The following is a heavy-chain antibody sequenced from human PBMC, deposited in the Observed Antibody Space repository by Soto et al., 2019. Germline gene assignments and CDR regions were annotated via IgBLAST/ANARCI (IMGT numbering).Heavy chain of an antibody. Sequence: PGESLKISCEASGYSFTTYWISWVRQMPGKGLEWMGAIDPRDSYTKYSPSFQGHVTISVDKSISTAYLQWNSLKASDTAIYCCAREKSDLELFNWLDPWGQGTLVTVSS. J-gene: IGHJ5*02. V-gene: IGHV5-10-1*01. D-gene: IGHD1-7*01. CDR2: IDPRDSYT. CDR1: GYSFTTYW. CDR3: AREKSDLELFNWLDP.